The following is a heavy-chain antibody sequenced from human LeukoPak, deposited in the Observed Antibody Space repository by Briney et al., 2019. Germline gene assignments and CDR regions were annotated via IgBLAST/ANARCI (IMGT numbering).Heavy chain of an antibody. CDR3: ARGRGAAAGTFDY. CDR1: GFTFSSYA. Sequence: RGSLRLSCAASGFTFSSYAMHWVRQAPGKGLEWVAVISYDGSNKYYADSVKGRFTISRDNSKNTLYLQMNSLRAEDTAVYYCARGRGAAAGTFDYWGQGTLVTVSS. D-gene: IGHD6-13*01. J-gene: IGHJ4*02. V-gene: IGHV3-30*04. CDR2: ISYDGSNK.